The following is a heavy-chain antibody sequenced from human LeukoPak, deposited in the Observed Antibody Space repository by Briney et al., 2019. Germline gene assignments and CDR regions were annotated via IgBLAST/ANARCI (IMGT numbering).Heavy chain of an antibody. J-gene: IGHJ4*02. Sequence: GGSLRLSCAASGFTFSSYWMSWVRQAPGKGLEWVANIKQGGSAKYYVDSVKGRFTISRDDAKNSLYLQINSLRAEDTAVYYCARVSSSMGGATDYWGQGTLVTVSS. V-gene: IGHV3-7*01. CDR2: IKQGGSAK. D-gene: IGHD1-26*01. CDR1: GFTFSSYW. CDR3: ARVSSSMGGATDY.